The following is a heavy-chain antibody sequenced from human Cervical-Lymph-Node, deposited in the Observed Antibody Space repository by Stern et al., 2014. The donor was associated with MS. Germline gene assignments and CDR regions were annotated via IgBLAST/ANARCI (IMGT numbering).Heavy chain of an antibody. V-gene: IGHV1-69*01. Sequence: QVQLVQSGAEVTKPGSSVKVSCKASGGTFSKFPSSWVRQAPGQGLEWMGGIFPVFGTPTYSQEYMVRVTVPANVSTSTVYMELSSLRSDDTSVYYCALSSETSDRWYSLGYDLWGQGTLVTVSS. J-gene: IGHJ5*02. CDR2: IFPVFGTP. CDR1: GGTFSKFP. D-gene: IGHD6-13*01. CDR3: ALSSETSDRWYSLGYDL.